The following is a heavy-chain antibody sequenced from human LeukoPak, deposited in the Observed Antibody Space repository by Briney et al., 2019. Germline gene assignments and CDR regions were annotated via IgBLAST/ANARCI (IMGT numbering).Heavy chain of an antibody. CDR1: GFTFSSYS. V-gene: IGHV3-48*01. J-gene: IGHJ5*02. CDR3: ARDCSKYYYGSGSNPGGINWFDP. Sequence: GGSLRLSCAASGFTFSSYSMNWVRQAPGKGLEWVSYIGSSSSTIYYGDSVKGRFTISRDNAKNSLYLQMNSLRVEDTAVYYCARDCSKYYYGSGSNPGGINWFDPWGQGTLVTVSS. CDR2: IGSSSSTI. D-gene: IGHD3-10*01.